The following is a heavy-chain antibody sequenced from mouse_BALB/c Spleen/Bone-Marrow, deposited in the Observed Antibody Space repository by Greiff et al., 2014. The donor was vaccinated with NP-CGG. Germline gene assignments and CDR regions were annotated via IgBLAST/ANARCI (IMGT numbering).Heavy chain of an antibody. CDR1: GYSFTGYT. D-gene: IGHD2-14*01. J-gene: IGHJ1*01. V-gene: IGHV1-18*01. CDR3: SREEGYDDGEYFDV. Sequence: VQLKESGPELVKPGASMKISCKASGYSFTGYTMNWVKQSHGKNLEWIGLVNPYNGGTSYNQKFKGKATLTVEKSSSTAYMELLRLTSEDTAVYYCSREEGYDDGEYFDVWGAGTSVTVSS. CDR2: VNPYNGGT.